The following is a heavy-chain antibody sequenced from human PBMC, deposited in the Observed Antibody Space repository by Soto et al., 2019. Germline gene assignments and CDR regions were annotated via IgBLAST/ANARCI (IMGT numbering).Heavy chain of an antibody. CDR3: ERDWTAAGDY. Sequence: QVQLVQSGAEVKKPGASVKVSCKASGYTFTTYGISWVRQAPGQGLEWMGWISGYNGNTNYAQKFQGRVTMTTDTSTSTAYMELRSLRSDDMALYYCERDWTAAGDYWGQGTLLTVSS. D-gene: IGHD6-13*01. CDR1: GYTFTTYG. V-gene: IGHV1-18*03. J-gene: IGHJ4*02. CDR2: ISGYNGNT.